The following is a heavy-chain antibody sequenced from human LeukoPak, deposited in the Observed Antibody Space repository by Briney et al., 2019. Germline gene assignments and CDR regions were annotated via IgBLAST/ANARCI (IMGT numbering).Heavy chain of an antibody. J-gene: IGHJ4*02. CDR1: GYTFTSYG. CDR2: ISAYNGNT. V-gene: IGHV1-18*01. CDR3: ARAPFVVVPAANDY. D-gene: IGHD2-2*01. Sequence: ASVKVSCKASGYTFTSYGISCVRQAPGQGLEWMGWISAYNGNTNYAQKLQGRVTMTTDTSTSTAYMELRSLRSDDTAVYYCARAPFVVVPAANDYWGQGTLVTVSS.